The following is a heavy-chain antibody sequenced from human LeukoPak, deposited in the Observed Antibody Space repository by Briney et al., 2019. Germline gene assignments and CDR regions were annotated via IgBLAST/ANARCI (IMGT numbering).Heavy chain of an antibody. CDR3: ARDLHPITMIVGGGDPDPDY. Sequence: GGSLRLSCAASGFTFSSYGMHWVRQAPGKGLEWVAVISYDGSNKYYADSVKGRFTISRDNSKNTLYLQMNSLRAEDTAVYYCARDLHPITMIVGGGDPDPDYWGQGTLVTVSS. V-gene: IGHV3-30*03. J-gene: IGHJ4*02. D-gene: IGHD3-22*01. CDR1: GFTFSSYG. CDR2: ISYDGSNK.